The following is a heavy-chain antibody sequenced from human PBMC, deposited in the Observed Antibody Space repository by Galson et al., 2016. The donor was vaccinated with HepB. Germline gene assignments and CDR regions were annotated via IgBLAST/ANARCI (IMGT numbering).Heavy chain of an antibody. CDR3: ARDAGSGYYARDAFDI. CDR2: ISSNRSYI. V-gene: IGHV3-21*01. D-gene: IGHD5-12*01. Sequence: SLRLSCAASGFTFSSYAMNWVRQAPGKGLEWVSYISSNRSYIYYADSVKGRFTISRDNAKKSLYLQMNSLRDEDTAVYYCARDAGSGYYARDAFDIWGQGTMVTVSS. J-gene: IGHJ3*02. CDR1: GFTFSSYA.